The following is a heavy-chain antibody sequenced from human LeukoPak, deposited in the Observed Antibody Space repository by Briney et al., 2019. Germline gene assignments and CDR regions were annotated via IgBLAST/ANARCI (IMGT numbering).Heavy chain of an antibody. CDR1: GFTFSSYA. Sequence: GGSLRLSCAASGFTFSSYAMSWVRQAPGKGLEWVSAISGSGGGTYYADSVKGRFTISRDNSKNTLYLQMNSLRAEDTAVYYCAKAELVVVAATLFGYWGQGTLVTVSS. J-gene: IGHJ4*02. V-gene: IGHV3-23*01. CDR3: AKAELVVVAATLFGY. D-gene: IGHD2-15*01. CDR2: ISGSGGGT.